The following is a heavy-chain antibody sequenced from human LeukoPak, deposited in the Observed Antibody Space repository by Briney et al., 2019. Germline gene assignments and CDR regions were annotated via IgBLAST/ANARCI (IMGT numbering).Heavy chain of an antibody. CDR1: GFTFRRYS. D-gene: IGHD5-24*01. Sequence: GGSLRLSCAASGFTFRRYSMNWIRQAPGKGLEWISYNNEGSNNIFYADSVKGRFTISRDNAKNSLHLQMNSLRVDDTAVYYCARDDLTNGYNGNFWGQGTLVTVSS. CDR3: ARDDLTNGYNGNF. V-gene: IGHV3-48*01. CDR2: NNEGSNNI. J-gene: IGHJ4*02.